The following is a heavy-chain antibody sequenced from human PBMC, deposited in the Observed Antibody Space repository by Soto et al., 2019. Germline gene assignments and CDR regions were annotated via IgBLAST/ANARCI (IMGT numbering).Heavy chain of an antibody. CDR1: GFTFSSYS. V-gene: IGHV3-48*02. Sequence: LRLSCAASGFTFSSYSMNWVRQAPGKGLEWVPYISSSSSTIYYADSVKGRFTISRDNAKNSLYLQMNSLRDEDTAVYYCARDPITYYDILTGSEPYYFDYWGQGTLVTVSS. D-gene: IGHD3-9*01. CDR3: ARDPITYYDILTGSEPYYFDY. CDR2: ISSSSSTI. J-gene: IGHJ4*02.